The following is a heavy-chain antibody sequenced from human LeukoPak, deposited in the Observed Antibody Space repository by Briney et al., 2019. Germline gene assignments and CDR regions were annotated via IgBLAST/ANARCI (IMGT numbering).Heavy chain of an antibody. Sequence: ASVKVSCKASGYTFTGYYMHWVRQAPGQGLEWMGRINPNSGGTNHAQKFQGRVTMTRDTSISTAYMELSRLRSDDTAVYYCAREGGSSGYYSDYWGQGTLVTVSS. V-gene: IGHV1-2*06. D-gene: IGHD3-22*01. CDR1: GYTFTGYY. J-gene: IGHJ4*02. CDR2: INPNSGGT. CDR3: AREGGSSGYYSDY.